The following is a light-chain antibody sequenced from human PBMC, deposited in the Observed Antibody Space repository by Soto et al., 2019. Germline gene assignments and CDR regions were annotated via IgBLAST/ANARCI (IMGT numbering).Light chain of an antibody. J-gene: IGKJ4*01. V-gene: IGKV3-15*01. CDR2: DAS. Sequence: EIVMTQSPATLSVSPGERATLSCRASQSVSSNLGWYQQKPGQAPRLLVYDASARATGIPARFSGSGSGTEFTLTISSLQSEDFAVYHCQQYNNWPPPLTFGGWTKVEIK. CDR1: QSVSSN. CDR3: QQYNNWPPPLT.